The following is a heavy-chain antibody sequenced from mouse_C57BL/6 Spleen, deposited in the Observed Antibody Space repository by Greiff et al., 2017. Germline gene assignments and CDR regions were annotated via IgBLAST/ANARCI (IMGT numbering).Heavy chain of an antibody. CDR1: GYTFTSYW. J-gene: IGHJ3*01. Sequence: VQLLQSGAELVRPGSSVKLSCKASGYTFTSYWMDWVKQSPGQGLEWIGNIYPSDSETHYNHKFKDKATLTVDKSSSTAYMPLSSLTSEDSAVYYCAMSDGSSLGWFAYWGQGTLVTVSA. V-gene: IGHV1-61*01. CDR3: AMSDGSSLGWFAY. CDR2: IYPSDSET. D-gene: IGHD1-1*01.